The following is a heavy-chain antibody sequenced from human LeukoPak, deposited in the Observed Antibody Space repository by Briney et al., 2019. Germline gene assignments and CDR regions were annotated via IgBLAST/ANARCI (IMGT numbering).Heavy chain of an antibody. V-gene: IGHV1-69*04. D-gene: IGHD3-22*01. CDR1: GGTFSSYA. CDR3: ATDWVYDSRKTYFDY. CDR2: IIPILGIA. J-gene: IGHJ4*02. Sequence: GASVKVSCKASGGTFSSYAISWVRQAPGQGLEWMGRIIPILGIANYAQKFQGRVTITADKSTSTAYMELSSLRSEDTAVYYCATDWVYDSRKTYFDYWGQGTLVTVSS.